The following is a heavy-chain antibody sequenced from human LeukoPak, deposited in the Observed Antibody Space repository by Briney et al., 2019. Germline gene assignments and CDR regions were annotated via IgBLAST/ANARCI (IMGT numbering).Heavy chain of an antibody. V-gene: IGHV5-51*01. CDR2: IYPGDSDT. D-gene: IGHD4-17*01. Sequence: GESLEISCKGSGYSFTSYWIGWVRQMPGKGLEWMGIIYPGDSDTRYSPSFQGQVTISADKSISTAYLQWSSLKASDTAMYYCARLGDYGGGYKNWFDPWGRGTLVTVSS. CDR1: GYSFTSYW. J-gene: IGHJ5*02. CDR3: ARLGDYGGGYKNWFDP.